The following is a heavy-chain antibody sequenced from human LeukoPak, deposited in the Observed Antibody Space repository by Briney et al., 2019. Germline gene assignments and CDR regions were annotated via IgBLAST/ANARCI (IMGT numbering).Heavy chain of an antibody. CDR3: VKDRWYSSGWPTTDY. Sequence: GGSLRLSCSASGFTFSSYAMHWVRQAPGKGLEYVSAISSNGSSTYYADSVKGRFTISRDNSKNTLYLQMSSLRAEDTAVYYCVKDRWYSSGWPTTDYWGQGTLVTVSS. V-gene: IGHV3-64D*06. J-gene: IGHJ4*02. D-gene: IGHD6-19*01. CDR1: GFTFSSYA. CDR2: ISSNGSST.